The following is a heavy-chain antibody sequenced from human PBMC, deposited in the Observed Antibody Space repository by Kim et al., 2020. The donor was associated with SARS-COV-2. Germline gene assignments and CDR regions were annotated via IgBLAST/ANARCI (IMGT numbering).Heavy chain of an antibody. D-gene: IGHD6-13*01. V-gene: IGHV4-39*01. J-gene: IGHJ3*02. CDR1: GGSISSSSYY. CDR2: IYYSGST. Sequence: SETLSLTCTVSGGSISSSSYYWGWIRQPPGKGLEWIGSIYYSGSTYYNPSLKSRVTISVDTSKNQFSLKLSSVTAADTAVYYCARVVASYSSSWSGADDAFDIWGQGTMVTVSS. CDR3: ARVVASYSSSWSGADDAFDI.